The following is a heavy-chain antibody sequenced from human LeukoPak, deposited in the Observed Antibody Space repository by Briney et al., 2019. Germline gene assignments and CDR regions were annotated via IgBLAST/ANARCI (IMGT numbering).Heavy chain of an antibody. J-gene: IGHJ4*02. V-gene: IGHV3-66*01. CDR3: ARGVRGSYSIDY. CDR1: GFTVSSNY. Sequence: TGGSLILSCAASGFTVSSNYMSWVRQAPGKGLEWVSVIFSGGSTYYADFVKGRFTMSRDNSKNTLYLQMNSLRAEDTAVYYCARGVRGSYSIDYWGQGTLVTVSS. CDR2: IFSGGST. D-gene: IGHD1-26*01.